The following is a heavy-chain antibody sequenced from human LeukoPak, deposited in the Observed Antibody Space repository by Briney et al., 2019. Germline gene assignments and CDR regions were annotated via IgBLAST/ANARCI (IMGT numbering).Heavy chain of an antibody. Sequence: GESLKISCKGSGYSFTSYWIGWIGQMPGQGLEWMRIIYPGYSETRYSPSFHSQVTIPADKSISTAYLQWSSHNGSDTAMDYCARETGTTNYWGQGTLVTVSS. CDR3: ARETGTTNY. J-gene: IGHJ4*02. V-gene: IGHV5-51*01. CDR1: GYSFTSYW. D-gene: IGHD1-1*01. CDR2: IYPGYSET.